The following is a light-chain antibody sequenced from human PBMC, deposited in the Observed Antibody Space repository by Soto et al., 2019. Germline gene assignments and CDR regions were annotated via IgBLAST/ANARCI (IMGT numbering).Light chain of an antibody. V-gene: IGKV1-39*01. J-gene: IGKJ1*01. CDR2: AAS. CDR3: QQSYSTPWT. CDR1: QTINNY. Sequence: DIQMTQSPPSLSASVGDRVTITCRASQTINNYLSWYQQKPGSAPKLLVYAASSLQGGVPARFSGSGSGTGFTLTISSLQPEDFATYYCQQSYSTPWTFGHGTKVEIK.